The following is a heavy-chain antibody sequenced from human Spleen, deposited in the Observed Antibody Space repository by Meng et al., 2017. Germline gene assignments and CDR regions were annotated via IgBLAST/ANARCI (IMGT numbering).Heavy chain of an antibody. CDR2: INHSGST. CDR1: GDSFSGYY. D-gene: IGHD4-11*01. Sequence: QGQLQQWGAGLLEPSETLSLTCAVYGDSFSGYYWSWIRQPPGKGLEWIGEINHSGSTNYNPSLESRATISVDTSQNNLSLKLSSVTAADSAVYYCARGPTTMAHDFDYWGQGTLVTVSS. CDR3: ARGPTTMAHDFDY. V-gene: IGHV4-34*01. J-gene: IGHJ4*02.